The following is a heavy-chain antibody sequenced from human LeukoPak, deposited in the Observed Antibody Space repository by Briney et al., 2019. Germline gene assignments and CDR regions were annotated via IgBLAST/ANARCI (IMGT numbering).Heavy chain of an antibody. CDR1: GGSISSYY. CDR2: IYYSGST. CDR3: ARDPLTYSGHPYGMDV. Sequence: SETLSLTCTVSGGSISSYYWSWIRQPPGKGLEWIGYIYYSGSTNYNPSLKSRVTISVDTSKNQFSLKLSSVTAADTAVYYCARDPLTYSGHPYGMDVWGQGTTVTVSS. V-gene: IGHV4-59*01. D-gene: IGHD5-12*01. J-gene: IGHJ6*02.